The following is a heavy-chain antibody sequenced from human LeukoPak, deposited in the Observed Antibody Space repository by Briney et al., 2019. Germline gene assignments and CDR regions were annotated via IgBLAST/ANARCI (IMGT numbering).Heavy chain of an antibody. V-gene: IGHV4-38-2*02. CDR3: ARLRYCSSTSCSEYYYYMDV. CDR1: GYSISSGYY. CDR2: VYHSGST. Sequence: SETLSHTCTVSGYSISSGYYWGWIRQPPGKGLEWIGSVYHSGSTYYNPSLKSRVTISVDTSKNQFSLKLSSVTAADTAVYYCARLRYCSSTSCSEYYYYMDVWGKGTTVTISS. D-gene: IGHD2-2*01. J-gene: IGHJ6*03.